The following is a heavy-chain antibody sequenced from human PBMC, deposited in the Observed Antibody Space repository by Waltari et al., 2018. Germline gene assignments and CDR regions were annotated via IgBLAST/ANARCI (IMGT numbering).Heavy chain of an antibody. Sequence: QVQLQESGPGLVKPSQTLSLTCPVSGGSIRSGSYYWSWIRQPAGKGLEWIGRIYTSGSTNYNPSLKSRVTISVDTSKNQFSLKLSSVTAADTAVYYCASQLIDSGRDYWGQGTLVTVSS. V-gene: IGHV4-61*02. D-gene: IGHD6-19*01. CDR1: GGSIRSGSYY. J-gene: IGHJ4*02. CDR3: ASQLIDSGRDY. CDR2: IYTSGST.